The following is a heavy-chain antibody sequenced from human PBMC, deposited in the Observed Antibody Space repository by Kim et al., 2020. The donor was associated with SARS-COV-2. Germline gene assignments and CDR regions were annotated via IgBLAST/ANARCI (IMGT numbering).Heavy chain of an antibody. CDR2: IFWDDNK. V-gene: IGHV2-5*02. CDR3: VHRPMRGTTIDY. D-gene: IGHD1-7*01. Sequence: SGPTLVNPTQTLTLTCTFSGFSLTSNGVGVGWIRQPPGKALEWLALIFWDDNKRYSPSLKSRLTITKDTSKNQVVLTMTNMDPVDTATYHCVHRPMRGTTIDYWGPGTLVTVSS. CDR1: GFSLTSNGVG. J-gene: IGHJ4*02.